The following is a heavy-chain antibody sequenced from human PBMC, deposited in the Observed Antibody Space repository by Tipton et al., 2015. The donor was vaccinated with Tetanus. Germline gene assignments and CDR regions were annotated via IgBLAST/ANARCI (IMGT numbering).Heavy chain of an antibody. D-gene: IGHD2-21*02. J-gene: IGHJ6*02. CDR2: ISGNSGSI. CDR1: GFTFDDYA. Sequence: SLRLSCAASGFTFDDYAMHWVRQAPGKGLEWVSGISGNSGSIGYADSVKGRFTISRDNAKNSLYLQMNSLRAEDTALYYCAKDTGVTPHYGMDVWGQRTTVTVSS. CDR3: AKDTGVTPHYGMDV. V-gene: IGHV3-9*01.